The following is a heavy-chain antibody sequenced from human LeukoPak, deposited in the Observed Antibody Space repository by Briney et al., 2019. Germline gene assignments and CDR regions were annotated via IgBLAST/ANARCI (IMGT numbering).Heavy chain of an antibody. J-gene: IGHJ4*02. Sequence: SETLSLTCNVSGGSVSSGDSYWSWIRQHPGKGLEWIGYIYYSGSTYYNPSLKSRVTISVDTSENQFSLKLSSVTAADTAVYYCARARSDWRQLELFDYWGQGTLVTVSS. CDR3: ARARSDWRQLELFDY. V-gene: IGHV4-31*03. CDR2: IYYSGST. D-gene: IGHD6-6*01. CDR1: GGSVSSGDSY.